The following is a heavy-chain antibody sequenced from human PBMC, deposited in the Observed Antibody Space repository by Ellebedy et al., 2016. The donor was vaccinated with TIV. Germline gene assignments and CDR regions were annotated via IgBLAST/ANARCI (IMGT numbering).Heavy chain of an antibody. CDR1: GYTFTSYG. CDR2: ISAYNGNT. D-gene: IGHD3-10*01. V-gene: IGHV1-18*04. Sequence: AASVKVSCKASGYTFTSYGISWVRQAPGQGLEWMGWISAYNGNTNYAQKLQGRVTMTTDTSTSTAYMELRSLRSDDTAVYYCARGVSVDYYGSGSYTLIAYWGQGTLVTVSS. J-gene: IGHJ4*02. CDR3: ARGVSVDYYGSGSYTLIAY.